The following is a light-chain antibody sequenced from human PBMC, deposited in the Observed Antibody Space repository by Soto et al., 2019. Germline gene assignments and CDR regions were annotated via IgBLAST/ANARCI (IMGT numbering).Light chain of an antibody. Sequence: EVVMTQSPDTLSLSPGERATISCRASQSVSSNLAWYQQKPGQAPRLLIYGASTRATGIPARFSGSGSGTEFTLTISSLQSEDFAVYYCQQYNNWPPLTFGGGT. CDR2: GAS. V-gene: IGKV3-15*01. CDR3: QQYNNWPPLT. CDR1: QSVSSN. J-gene: IGKJ4*01.